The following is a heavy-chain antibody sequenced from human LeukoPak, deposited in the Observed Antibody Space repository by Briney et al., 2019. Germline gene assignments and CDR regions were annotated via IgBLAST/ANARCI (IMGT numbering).Heavy chain of an antibody. CDR3: ATSCSSSTCYDS. D-gene: IGHD2-15*01. CDR2: IYPGDSDT. Sequence: GESLKISCKGSGYSLTSYWIGWLRQMRGKGLEWMGIIYPGDSDTRYSPSFQGQVTMSVDKSISTAYLQWSSLKASDTAMYYCATSCSSSTCYDSWGQGTLVTVSS. CDR1: GYSLTSYW. V-gene: IGHV5-51*01. J-gene: IGHJ4*02.